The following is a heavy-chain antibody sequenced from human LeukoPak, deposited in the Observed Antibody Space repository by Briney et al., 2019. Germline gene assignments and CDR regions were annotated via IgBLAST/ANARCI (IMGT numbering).Heavy chain of an antibody. V-gene: IGHV3-20*03. D-gene: IGHD5-12*01. CDR2: INWNGEST. J-gene: IGHJ4*02. Sequence: SWVRQAPGKGLEWVSGINWNGESTGYIDSVKGRFTISRDNAKNSLYLQMNSLRAEDTALYYCALHSGVATAQDFDYWGQGTLVTVSS. CDR3: ALHSGVATAQDFDY.